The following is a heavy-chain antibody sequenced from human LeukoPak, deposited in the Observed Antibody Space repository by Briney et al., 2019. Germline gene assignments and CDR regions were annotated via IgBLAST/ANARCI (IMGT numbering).Heavy chain of an antibody. D-gene: IGHD3-3*01. CDR2: INHSGST. CDR1: GGSFSGYY. CDR3: AKDGPPLEWLPNWFDP. J-gene: IGHJ5*02. V-gene: IGHV4-34*01. Sequence: SEALSLTCAVYGGSFSGYYWSWIRQPPGKGLEWIGEINHSGSTNYNPSLKSRVTISVDTSKNQFSLKLSSVTAADTAVYYCAKDGPPLEWLPNWFDPWGQGTLVTVSS.